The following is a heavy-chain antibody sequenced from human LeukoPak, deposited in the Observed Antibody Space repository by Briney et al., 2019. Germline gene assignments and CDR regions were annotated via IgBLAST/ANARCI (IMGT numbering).Heavy chain of an antibody. V-gene: IGHV3-73*01. J-gene: IGHJ4*02. Sequence: PGGSLRLSCAASGFTLSGSAMHWVRQASGKGLEWVGRIRSKANSYATAYAASVKGRFTISRDDSKNTAYLQMNSLKTEDTAVYYCTRPVVGATKDFDYWGQGTLVTVSS. CDR1: GFTLSGSA. CDR2: IRSKANSYAT. D-gene: IGHD1-26*01. CDR3: TRPVVGATKDFDY.